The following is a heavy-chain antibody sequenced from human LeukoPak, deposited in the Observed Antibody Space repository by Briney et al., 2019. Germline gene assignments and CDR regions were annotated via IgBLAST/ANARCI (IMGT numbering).Heavy chain of an antibody. J-gene: IGHJ6*02. Sequence: GGSLRLSCAASGFAFDDYAMYWVRQSPGKGLEWVSGISWNSGSTGYADSVRGRFTISRDNAKKSLYLQMNSLRDEDTALYYCAKDQATFGIYDYGMDVWGQGTKVTVSS. CDR3: AKDQATFGIYDYGMDV. CDR1: GFAFDDYA. D-gene: IGHD3-3*01. CDR2: ISWNSGST. V-gene: IGHV3-9*01.